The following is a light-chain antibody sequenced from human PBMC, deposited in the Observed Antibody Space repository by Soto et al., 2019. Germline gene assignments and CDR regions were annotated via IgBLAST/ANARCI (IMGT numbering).Light chain of an antibody. CDR3: KQSYSTYT. J-gene: IGKJ2*01. Sequence: DIHMTQSPSSLSASVGDRVTITCPSSQSISSYLNWYQHKPWEAPKLLIYAASSLQSGFPSRFSGSGSGTDFNLTISSLQPEDFVTYYCKQSYSTYTFGQGNKVDIK. V-gene: IGKV1-39*01. CDR2: AAS. CDR1: QSISSY.